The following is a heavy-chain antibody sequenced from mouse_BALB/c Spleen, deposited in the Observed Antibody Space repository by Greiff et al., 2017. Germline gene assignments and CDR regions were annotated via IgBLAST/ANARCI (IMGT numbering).Heavy chain of an antibody. V-gene: IGHV5-6*01. Sequence: EVQRVESGGDLVKPGGSLKLSCAASGFTFSSYGMSWVRQTPDKRLEWVATISSGGSYTYYPDSVKGRFTISRDNAKNTLYLQMSSLKSEDTAMYYCARLENGPAWFAYWGQGTLVTVSA. CDR1: GFTFSSYG. J-gene: IGHJ3*01. CDR3: ARLENGPAWFAY. D-gene: IGHD1-1*02. CDR2: ISSGGSYT.